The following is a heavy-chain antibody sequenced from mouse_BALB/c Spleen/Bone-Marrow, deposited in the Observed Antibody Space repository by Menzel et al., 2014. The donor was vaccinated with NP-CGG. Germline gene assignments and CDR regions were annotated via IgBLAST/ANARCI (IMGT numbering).Heavy chain of an antibody. CDR1: GFNIKDTY. D-gene: IGHD2-3*01. V-gene: IGHV14-3*02. J-gene: IGHJ2*01. Sequence: EVKVVESGAELVKPGASVRLSCTASGFNIKDTYMHWVKQRPDQGLEWIGRIDPANGNAKHDPKFQGKAAITTDTSSNTTYLQLNSLPSEDTAVYYCPIYFNVDYWDQGTTLTGSS. CDR2: IDPANGNA. CDR3: PIYFNVDY.